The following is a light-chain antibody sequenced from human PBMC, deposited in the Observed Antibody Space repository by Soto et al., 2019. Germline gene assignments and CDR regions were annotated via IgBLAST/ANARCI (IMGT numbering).Light chain of an antibody. CDR2: EVS. CDR1: SSDVGGYNY. CDR3: SSYGSTSTRYV. J-gene: IGLJ1*01. Sequence: QSVLTQPASVSGSPGQSITISCTGTSSDVGGYNYVSWYQQHPGKAPKLMIYEVSNRPSGVSNRFSDSKSANTASLTISGLQAEDEADYFCSSYGSTSTRYVFGTGTKVTVL. V-gene: IGLV2-14*01.